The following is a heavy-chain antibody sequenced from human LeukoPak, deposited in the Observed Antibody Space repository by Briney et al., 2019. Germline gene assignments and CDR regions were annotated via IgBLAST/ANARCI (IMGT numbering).Heavy chain of an antibody. CDR3: AKDSTTVTDTGLGY. CDR1: GITFSGSG. V-gene: IGHV3-33*06. J-gene: IGHJ4*02. D-gene: IGHD4-17*01. CDR2: IWYDGSNK. Sequence: GGSLRLSCVASGITFSGSGMHWVRQAPGKGLEWVAVIWYDGSNKYYADSVKGRFTISRDNSKNTLYLQMNSLRAEDTAVYYCAKDSTTVTDTGLGYWGQGTLVTVSS.